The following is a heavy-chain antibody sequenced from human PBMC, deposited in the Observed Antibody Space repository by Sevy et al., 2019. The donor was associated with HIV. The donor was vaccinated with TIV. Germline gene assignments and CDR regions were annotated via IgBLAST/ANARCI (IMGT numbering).Heavy chain of an antibody. CDR1: GYTFSIYR. Sequence: ASVKVSCKVSGYTFSIYRITWVRQAPGQGLEWMGWISPHTGDTKFAENFQDRVTMSTDTSTATAYMELSSRRSDDMAVYYCARAFCTSGRCYSLAYWGQGTLVTVSS. D-gene: IGHD2-15*01. CDR2: ISPHTGDT. CDR3: ARAFCTSGRCYSLAY. J-gene: IGHJ4*02. V-gene: IGHV1-18*03.